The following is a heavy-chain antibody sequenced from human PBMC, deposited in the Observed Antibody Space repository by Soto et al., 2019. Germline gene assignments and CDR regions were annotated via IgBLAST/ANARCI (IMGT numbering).Heavy chain of an antibody. J-gene: IGHJ4*02. Sequence: QVQLVESGGGVVQPGRSLRLSCAASGFTFSSYGMHWVRQAPGKGLEWVAVISYDGSNKYYADSVKGRFTISRDNSKYTLYLQMNSLRAEDTAVYYCAKDRSSRSYYFDYWGQGTLVTVSS. V-gene: IGHV3-30*18. D-gene: IGHD1-26*01. CDR2: ISYDGSNK. CDR3: AKDRSSRSYYFDY. CDR1: GFTFSSYG.